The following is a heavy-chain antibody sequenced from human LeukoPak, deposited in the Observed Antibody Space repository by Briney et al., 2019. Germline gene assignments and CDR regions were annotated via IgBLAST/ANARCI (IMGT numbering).Heavy chain of an antibody. CDR2: INHSGST. Sequence: SETLSLTCAVYGGSFSGYYWSWIRQPPGKGLEWIGEINHSGSTNYNPSLKSRVTISVDTSKNQFSLKLSSLTAADTAVYYFARRFKGSSGSFVSGGRG. V-gene: IGHV4-34*01. CDR1: GGSFSGYY. CDR3: ARRFKGSSGSFVS. D-gene: IGHD3-10*01. J-gene: IGHJ2*01.